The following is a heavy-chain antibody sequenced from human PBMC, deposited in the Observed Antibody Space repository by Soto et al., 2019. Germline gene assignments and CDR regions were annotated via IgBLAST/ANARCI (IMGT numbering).Heavy chain of an antibody. D-gene: IGHD3-3*01. CDR1: DGSISSGGYY. J-gene: IGHJ6*03. CDR2: IYYSGST. V-gene: IGHV4-31*03. CDR3: ARVCTRYYDFWSGYYYYYYYMDV. Sequence: TLSLTCTVSDGSISSGGYYWSWIRQHPGKGLEWIGYIYYSGSTYYNPSLKSRVTISVDTSKNQFSLKLSSVTAADTAVYYCARVCTRYYDFWSGYYYYYYYMDVWGKGTTVTVSS.